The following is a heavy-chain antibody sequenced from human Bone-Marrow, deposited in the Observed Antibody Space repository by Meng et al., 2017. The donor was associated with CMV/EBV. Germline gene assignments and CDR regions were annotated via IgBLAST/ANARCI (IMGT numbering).Heavy chain of an antibody. CDR1: GFTFSSYW. Sequence: GGSLRLSCAASGFTFSSYWMHWVRQAPGKGLVWVSRINSDGSSTSYADSVKGRFTISRDNAKNTLYLQMNSLRAEDTAVYYCARDISARYDFWSGYFGIDYYYGMYVWDQGTTVTVSS. J-gene: IGHJ6*02. CDR2: INSDGSST. V-gene: IGHV3-74*01. D-gene: IGHD3-3*01. CDR3: ARDISARYDFWSGYFGIDYYYGMYV.